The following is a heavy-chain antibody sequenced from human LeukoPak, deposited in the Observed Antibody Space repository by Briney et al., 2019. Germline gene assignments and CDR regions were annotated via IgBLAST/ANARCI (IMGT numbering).Heavy chain of an antibody. J-gene: IGHJ4*02. CDR2: IYSDGRNE. V-gene: IGHV3-33*01. CDR3: ARAEPGLFDY. Sequence: GGSLRLSCAASGFTFSRCGMHWVRQAPGKGLERVAVIYSDGRNEYYADSVKGRFTISRDNSKNTLYLQMKSLRAEDTAVYFCARAEPGLFDYWGQGTLVTVSS. CDR1: GFTFSRCG.